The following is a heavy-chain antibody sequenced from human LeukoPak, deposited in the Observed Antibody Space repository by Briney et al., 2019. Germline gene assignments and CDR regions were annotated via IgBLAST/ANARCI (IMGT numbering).Heavy chain of an antibody. J-gene: IGHJ1*01. CDR1: GGSITTYY. CDR3: ASGSVVTALDQ. Sequence: SETLSLTCAVSGGSITTYYWTWIRQPPGQALEWIGYIYYTGNTKYNPSLESRVPMSIDTSKNEFSLKIYSVNAAGTAVYFCASGSVVTALDQWGQGTLVTVSS. V-gene: IGHV4-59*01. D-gene: IGHD2-21*02. CDR2: IYYTGNT.